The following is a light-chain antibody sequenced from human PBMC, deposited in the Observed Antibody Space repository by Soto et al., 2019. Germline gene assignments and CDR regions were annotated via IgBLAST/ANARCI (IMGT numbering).Light chain of an antibody. V-gene: IGKV1-5*01. J-gene: IGKJ4*01. CDR3: QQYNTYPLT. CDR2: DAS. CDR1: QSLNTW. Sequence: DIQMTQSPSTLSASVGDRVTITCRASQSLNTWLAWYRQKPGKAPKLLIFDASYLASGVPSRFGGSGSGTEFTLTISSLQPDDLATYYCQQYNTYPLTFGGGTNVEIK.